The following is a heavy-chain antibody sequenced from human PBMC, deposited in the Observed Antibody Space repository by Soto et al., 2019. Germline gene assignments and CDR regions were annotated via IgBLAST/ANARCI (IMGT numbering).Heavy chain of an antibody. V-gene: IGHV1-58*02. D-gene: IGHD3-16*01. Sequence: SVKVSCKTSGFTFTSSAIQWVRQARGQRLEWIGWIVVGSDNTNYAQKFQERVTITRDLSTNTIYMDLNSLRPEDTALYYCAKARLWGGDGYNSYNYNAMDVWGQGTTVTVSS. CDR2: IVVGSDNT. J-gene: IGHJ6*02. CDR3: AKARLWGGDGYNSYNYNAMDV. CDR1: GFTFTSSA.